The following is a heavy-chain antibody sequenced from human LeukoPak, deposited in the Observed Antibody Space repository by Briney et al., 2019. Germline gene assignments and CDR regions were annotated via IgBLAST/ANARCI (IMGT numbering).Heavy chain of an antibody. D-gene: IGHD7-27*01. V-gene: IGHV3-74*01. CDR2: INSDGSST. CDR1: GFTFSSYW. Sequence: GGSLRLSCAASGFTFSSYWMHWVRQAPGKGLVWVSRINSDGSSTNYAASVKGRFTISRDNAKHTLYLQVKSLRAEDTAVYCCARGPSGWGSLDSWGQGTLVTVSS. CDR3: ARGPSGWGSLDS. J-gene: IGHJ4*02.